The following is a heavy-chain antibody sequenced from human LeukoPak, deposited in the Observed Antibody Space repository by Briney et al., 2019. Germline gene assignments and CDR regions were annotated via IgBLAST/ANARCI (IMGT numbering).Heavy chain of an antibody. Sequence: SETLSLTCTISGGSLGTYFWNWIRQPPGQGLEWIGYVSYSGNTNYNSSLKSRLTISVDPSEKQFFLNLTSATAADTAVYFCVREAAVGYYFDSWGQGTPVTVSS. CDR3: VREAAVGYYFDS. CDR1: GGSLGTYF. V-gene: IGHV4-59*01. D-gene: IGHD1-26*01. CDR2: VSYSGNT. J-gene: IGHJ4*02.